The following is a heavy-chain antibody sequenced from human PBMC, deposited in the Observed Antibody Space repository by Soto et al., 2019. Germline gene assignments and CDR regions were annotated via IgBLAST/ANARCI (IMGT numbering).Heavy chain of an antibody. Sequence: QVRLVESGGGLVKPGGSLRLSCAASGFTFSDNYMAWVRQAPGRGLEWVSSLSSSGDTVYFADSVKGRFTISRANAKTSLFLQMDSLRAEDTAVYYCARHARSGYYDDAFDLWGQGTMVTVSS. D-gene: IGHD3-22*01. V-gene: IGHV3-11*01. CDR2: LSSSGDTV. J-gene: IGHJ3*01. CDR3: ARHARSGYYDDAFDL. CDR1: GFTFSDNY.